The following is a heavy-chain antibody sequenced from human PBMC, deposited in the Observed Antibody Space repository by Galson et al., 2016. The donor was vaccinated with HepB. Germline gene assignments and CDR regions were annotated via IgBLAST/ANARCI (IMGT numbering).Heavy chain of an antibody. CDR1: GLTFSSYD. Sequence: SLRLSCAASGLTFSSYDMNWVRQAPGRRLEWVSSISGSGDYIYYAESVKGRFTISRDNAKNSLYLQMNSLRAEDTALYYYAKDISRYCSSTSCHDAFDIWGQGTMVSVSS. D-gene: IGHD2-2*01. CDR2: ISGSGDYI. V-gene: IGHV3-21*04. CDR3: AKDISRYCSSTSCHDAFDI. J-gene: IGHJ3*02.